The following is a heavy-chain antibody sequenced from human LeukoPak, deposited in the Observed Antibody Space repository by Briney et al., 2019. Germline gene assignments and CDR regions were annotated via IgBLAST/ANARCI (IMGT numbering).Heavy chain of an antibody. Sequence: PGGSLRLSCTVSGFTFSSHAWSWVRQAPGRRLEWVSCIDIGGDNTYYGDSVKGRFTISRDNSKNTLYLQMDSLRAEDSAVYYCANEIRPNGYWGQGTLVTVSS. CDR2: IDIGGDNT. J-gene: IGHJ4*02. D-gene: IGHD4-17*01. CDR1: GFTFSSHA. CDR3: ANEIRPNGY. V-gene: IGHV3-23*03.